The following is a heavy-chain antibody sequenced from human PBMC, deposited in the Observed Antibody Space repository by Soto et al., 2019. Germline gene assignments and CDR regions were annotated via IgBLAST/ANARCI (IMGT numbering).Heavy chain of an antibody. CDR3: ARVPKDSSGFYYYYGMDV. V-gene: IGHV1-69*06. D-gene: IGHD6-19*01. CDR2: IIPIFGTA. Sequence: QVQLVQSGAEVKKPGSSVKVSCKASGGTFSSYAISWVRQAPGQGLEWMGGIIPIFGTANYAQKFQGRVTITADKSTSTAYMELSSLRSEDTAVYYCARVPKDSSGFYYYYGMDVWGQGTTVTVSS. CDR1: GGTFSSYA. J-gene: IGHJ6*02.